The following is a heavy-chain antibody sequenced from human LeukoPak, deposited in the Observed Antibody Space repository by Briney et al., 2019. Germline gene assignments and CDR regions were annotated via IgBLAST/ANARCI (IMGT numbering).Heavy chain of an antibody. D-gene: IGHD3-3*01. CDR3: ARDSNDFWSGCLSLDY. V-gene: IGHV3-33*01. J-gene: IGHJ4*02. CDR2: IWYDGSNK. Sequence: GGSLRLSCAASGFIFSSYGMHWVRQAPGKGLEWVAVIWYDGSNKYYTDSVKGRFTISRDNSKNTLYLQMNSLRAEDTAVYYCARDSNDFWSGCLSLDYWGQGTLVTVSS. CDR1: GFIFSSYG.